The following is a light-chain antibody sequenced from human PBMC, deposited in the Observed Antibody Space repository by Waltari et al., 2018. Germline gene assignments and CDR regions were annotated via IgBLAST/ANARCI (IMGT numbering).Light chain of an antibody. CDR3: QQYGSSR. CDR2: GAS. V-gene: IGKV3-20*01. Sequence: EIVLTQSPGTLSLSPGERATLSCRASQSVRSSYLAWYQQKPGQAPRLLIYGASSRATGIPDRFSGSGSGTDFTLTISRLEPEDFAVYYCQQYGSSRFGQGTKVEIK. CDR1: QSVRSSY. J-gene: IGKJ1*01.